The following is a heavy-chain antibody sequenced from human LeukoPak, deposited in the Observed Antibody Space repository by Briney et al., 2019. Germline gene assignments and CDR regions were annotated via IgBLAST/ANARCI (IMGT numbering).Heavy chain of an antibody. CDR3: AKSITMVRGVTQNPAFDY. V-gene: IGHV1-69*01. D-gene: IGHD3-10*01. Sequence: SVKVSCKASGGTFSSYAISWVRQATGQGLEWMGGIIPIFGTANYAQKFQGRVTITADESTSTAYMELSSLRSEDTAVYYCAKSITMVRGVTQNPAFDYWGQGTLVTVSS. J-gene: IGHJ4*02. CDR1: GGTFSSYA. CDR2: IIPIFGTA.